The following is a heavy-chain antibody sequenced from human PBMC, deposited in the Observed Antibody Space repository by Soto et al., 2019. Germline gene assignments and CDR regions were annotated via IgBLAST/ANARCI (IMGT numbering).Heavy chain of an antibody. J-gene: IGHJ5*02. CDR3: VRDNLVRGVLDWFDP. CDR2: IHSSGST. Sequence: QVQLQESGPGLVKPSETLSLTCTVSGGSISGSKDYWSWIRQSPGKGLEWIGYIHSSGSTSYNPSLMSRVIMSIDTSKNQLSLNVSSVTAADTAVYYCVRDNLVRGVLDWFDPWGQGTVVTVSS. D-gene: IGHD3-10*01. CDR1: GGSISGSKDY. V-gene: IGHV4-30-4*01.